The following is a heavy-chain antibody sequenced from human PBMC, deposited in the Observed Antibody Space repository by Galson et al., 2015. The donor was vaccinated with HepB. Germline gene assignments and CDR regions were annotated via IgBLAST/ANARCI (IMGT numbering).Heavy chain of an antibody. CDR1: GFTFSSYA. J-gene: IGHJ4*02. CDR3: AKEGTYYDFWSGGGY. CDR2: ISGRGGRT. Sequence: SLRLSCAASGFTFSSYAMSWVRQAPGKGLEWVSVISGRGGRTNYADSVKGRFTISRDNSKNTLYLQMNSLRAEDTAVYYCAKEGTYYDFWSGGGYWGQGTLVTVSS. D-gene: IGHD3-3*01. V-gene: IGHV3-23*01.